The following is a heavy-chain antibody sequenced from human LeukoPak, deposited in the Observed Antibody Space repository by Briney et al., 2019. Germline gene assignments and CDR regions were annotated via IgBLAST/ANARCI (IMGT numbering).Heavy chain of an antibody. Sequence: SETLSLTCTVSGGSISSYYWSWIRQPPGKGLEWIGYIYYGGSTNYNPSLKSRVTISVDTSKNQFSLKLSPVTAADTAVYYCARHEGSCTNGVCYTPRFDPWGQGTLVTVSS. J-gene: IGHJ5*02. CDR2: IYYGGST. CDR3: ARHEGSCTNGVCYTPRFDP. V-gene: IGHV4-59*08. D-gene: IGHD2-8*01. CDR1: GGSISSYY.